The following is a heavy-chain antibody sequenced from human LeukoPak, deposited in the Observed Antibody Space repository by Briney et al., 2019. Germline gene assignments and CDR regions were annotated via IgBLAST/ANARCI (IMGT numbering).Heavy chain of an antibody. J-gene: IGHJ4*02. V-gene: IGHV4-39*01. CDR2: IYYSGST. CDR3: TRVYYDSSGPADY. Sequence: SETLSLTCSVSGGSISSSSYYWGWIRQPPGKGLEWIGSIYYSGSTYYNPSLKSRVTISVDTSKNQFSLKLSSVTAADTGVYYCTRVYYDSSGPADYWGQGTLVTVSS. D-gene: IGHD3-22*01. CDR1: GGSISSSSYY.